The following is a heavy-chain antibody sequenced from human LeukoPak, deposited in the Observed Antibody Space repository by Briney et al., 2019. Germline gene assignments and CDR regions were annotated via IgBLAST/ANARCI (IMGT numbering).Heavy chain of an antibody. CDR2: IYYTGST. V-gene: IGHV4-59*01. D-gene: IGHD3-22*01. Sequence: SETLSLTCTVSGGSISGYYWSWIRQPPGKGLEWIGYIYYTGSTNYNPSLKSRVTMSIDASKNQFSLKLDSVTAADTAVYYCARFYDSSGYYGGNWFDPWGQGTLVTVSS. J-gene: IGHJ5*02. CDR1: GGSISGYY. CDR3: ARFYDSSGYYGGNWFDP.